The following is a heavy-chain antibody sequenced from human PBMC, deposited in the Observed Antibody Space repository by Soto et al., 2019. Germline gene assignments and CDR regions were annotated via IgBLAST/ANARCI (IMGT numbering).Heavy chain of an antibody. CDR1: GYTFTSYY. D-gene: IGHD3-10*01. CDR3: ARGTMVRGGGGVGYYYYYMDV. Sequence: QVQLVQSGAEVKKPGASVKVSCKASGYTFTSYYMHWVRQAPGQGLEWMGIINPSGGSTSYAQKLQGRFTMPRETSTGTVHMELRSLRSEDTAVYYCARGTMVRGGGGVGYYYYYMDVWGKGTTVTVSS. V-gene: IGHV1-46*03. CDR2: INPSGGST. J-gene: IGHJ6*03.